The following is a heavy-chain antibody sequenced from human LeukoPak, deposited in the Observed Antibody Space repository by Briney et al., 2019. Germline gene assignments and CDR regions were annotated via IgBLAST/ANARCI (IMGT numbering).Heavy chain of an antibody. J-gene: IGHJ3*02. D-gene: IGHD3-10*01. V-gene: IGHV3-30*18. CDR3: AKVNVAGVFDI. CDR1: GFTFSSYG. CDR2: ISYDGSNK. Sequence: PGGSLRLSCAASGFTFSSYGMHWVRQAPGKGLEWVAVISYDGSNKYYADSVKGRFTISRDNSKNTLYLQMNSLRAEDTAVYYCAKVNVAGVFDIGGQGTMVTVSS.